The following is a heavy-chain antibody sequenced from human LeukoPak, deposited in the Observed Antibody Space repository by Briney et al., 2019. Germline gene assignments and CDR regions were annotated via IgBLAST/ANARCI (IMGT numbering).Heavy chain of an antibody. J-gene: IGHJ6*03. CDR2: MNPNSGNT. CDR3: ARGVKGYYYYYMDV. CDR1: GYTFTSYD. V-gene: IGHV1-8*01. D-gene: IGHD3-16*02. Sequence: ASVKVSCKASGYTFTSYDINWVRQATGQGLEWMGWMNPNSGNTGYAQKFQGRVTMTRNTSISTAYMELSSLRSEDTAVYYCARGVKGYYYYYMDVRGKGTTVTVSS.